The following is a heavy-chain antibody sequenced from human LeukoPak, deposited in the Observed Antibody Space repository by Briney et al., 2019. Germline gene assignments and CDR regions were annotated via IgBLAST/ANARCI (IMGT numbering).Heavy chain of an antibody. CDR1: GGSISSDY. D-gene: IGHD1-26*01. J-gene: IGHJ2*01. CDR2: IYDTGAT. Sequence: SETLSLTCTVSGGSISSDYWSWIRQPPGKGLEWIGCIYDTGATNFNPSLKSRVTISLDTSKNQFSLKLSSVTAADTAVYYCASGSYRRYWYFDLWGRGTLVTFSS. CDR3: ASGSYRRYWYFDL. V-gene: IGHV4-4*08.